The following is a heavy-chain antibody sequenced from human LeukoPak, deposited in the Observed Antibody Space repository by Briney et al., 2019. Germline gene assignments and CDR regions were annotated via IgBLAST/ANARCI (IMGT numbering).Heavy chain of an antibody. D-gene: IGHD3-10*01. Sequence: SETLSLTFTVSGGSISSGGYYWSWIRQQPGKGLEWIGYIYYSGSTYYNPSLKSRVTISVDTSKNQFSLKLSSVTAADTAVYYCARVRVDVTMVRGGGWFDPWGQGTLVTVSS. CDR1: GGSISSGGYY. J-gene: IGHJ5*02. CDR3: ARVRVDVTMVRGGGWFDP. V-gene: IGHV4-31*03. CDR2: IYYSGST.